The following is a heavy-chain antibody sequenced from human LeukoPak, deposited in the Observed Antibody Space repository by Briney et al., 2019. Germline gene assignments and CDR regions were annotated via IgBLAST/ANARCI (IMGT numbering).Heavy chain of an antibody. D-gene: IGHD2-15*01. J-gene: IGHJ2*01. Sequence: GGSLRLSCAASGFTFSSYSMNWVRQAPGKGLEWVSSISSSSSYIYYADSVKGRFTISRDNAKNSLYLQMNSLRAEDTAVYYCARSLPNGCSGGSCYSCDLWGRGTLVTVSS. CDR3: ARSLPNGCSGGSCYSCDL. CDR2: ISSSSSYI. V-gene: IGHV3-21*01. CDR1: GFTFSSYS.